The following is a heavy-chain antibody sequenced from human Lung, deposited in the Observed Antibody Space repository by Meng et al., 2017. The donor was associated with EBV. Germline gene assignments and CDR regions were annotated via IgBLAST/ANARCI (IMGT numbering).Heavy chain of an antibody. V-gene: IGHV3-74*01. CDR1: GFLFNPFW. CDR2: IKSDGRTS. CDR3: AAGHYLDY. Sequence: LVESGGGLVQPGGSLRLSCIASGSGFLFNPFWMHWVRQVPGKGLMWVARIKSDGRTSSYADAVKGRFSVSRDNAKNTLYLQMASLRDDDTAVYYCAAGHYLDYWGQGTLVTVSS. J-gene: IGHJ4*02.